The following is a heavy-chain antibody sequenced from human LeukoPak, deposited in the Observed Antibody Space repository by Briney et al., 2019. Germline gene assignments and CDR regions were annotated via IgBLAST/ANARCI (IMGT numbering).Heavy chain of an antibody. CDR2: INPNSGGT. D-gene: IGHD6-13*01. CDR1: GYTFTGYY. Sequence: ASVRVSCKASGYTFTGYYMHWVRQAPGQGLEWMGWINPNSGGTNYAQKFQGRVTMTRDTSISTAYMELSRLRSDDTAVYYCAGGRRGAAGIYYYYYMDVWGKGTTVTVSS. V-gene: IGHV1-2*02. J-gene: IGHJ6*03. CDR3: AGGRRGAAGIYYYYYMDV.